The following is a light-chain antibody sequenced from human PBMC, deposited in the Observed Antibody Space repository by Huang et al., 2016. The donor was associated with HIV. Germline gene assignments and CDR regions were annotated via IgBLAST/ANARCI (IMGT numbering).Light chain of an antibody. CDR3: QQDYNTPKT. CDR2: GAS. Sequence: DIQMAQSPSSLSASVGDTVTITCRASQSISSDLNWYQHKPGKAPKLLIYGASSLQSGVPSRFSGSGSGTDFTLTISSLQPEDSATYYCQQDYNTPKTFGQGTKVEIK. V-gene: IGKV1-39*01. J-gene: IGKJ1*01. CDR1: QSISSD.